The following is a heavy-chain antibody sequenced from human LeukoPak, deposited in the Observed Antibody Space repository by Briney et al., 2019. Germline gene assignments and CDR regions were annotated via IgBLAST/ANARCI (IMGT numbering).Heavy chain of an antibody. CDR3: ARVGGWAYYYYGMDV. D-gene: IGHD6-19*01. Sequence: PGGSLRLSCAASGFSVSNYYMSWVRQAPGKGLEWVSVIYSGGNTYYTDSVKGRFTISRDNPKNTVFLQMGSLRGEDTAVYYCARVGGWAYYYYGMDVWGQGTTVTVSS. J-gene: IGHJ6*02. CDR2: IYSGGNT. CDR1: GFSVSNYY. V-gene: IGHV3-53*01.